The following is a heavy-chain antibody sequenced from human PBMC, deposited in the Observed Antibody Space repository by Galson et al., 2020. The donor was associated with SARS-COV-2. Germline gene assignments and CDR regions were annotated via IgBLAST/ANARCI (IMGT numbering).Heavy chain of an antibody. CDR1: GFTFSSYA. CDR3: ASPNSGSYLSYFDY. Sequence: GESLKISCAASGFTFSSYAMHWVRQAPGKGLEWVAVISYDGSNKYYADSVKGRFTISRDNSKNTLYLQMNSLRAEDTAVYYCASPNSGSYLSYFDYWGQGTLVTVSS. J-gene: IGHJ4*02. D-gene: IGHD1-26*01. V-gene: IGHV3-30*04. CDR2: ISYDGSNK.